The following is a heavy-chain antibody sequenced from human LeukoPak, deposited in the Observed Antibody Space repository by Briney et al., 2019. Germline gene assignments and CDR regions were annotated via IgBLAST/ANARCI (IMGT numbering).Heavy chain of an antibody. CDR2: ISAYNGNT. J-gene: IGHJ4*02. D-gene: IGHD2-15*01. CDR3: ATFCSGGSCYGPYYFDY. CDR1: GYTFTGYY. Sequence: KVSCKASGYTFTGYYMHWVRQAPGQGLEWMGWISAYNGNTNYAQKLQGRVTMTTDTSTSTAYMELRSLRSDDTAVYYCATFCSGGSCYGPYYFDYWGQGTLVTVSS. V-gene: IGHV1-18*04.